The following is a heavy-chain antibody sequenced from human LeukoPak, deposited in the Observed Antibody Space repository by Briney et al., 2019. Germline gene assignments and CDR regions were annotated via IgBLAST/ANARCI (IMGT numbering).Heavy chain of an antibody. CDR2: INHSGST. CDR1: GGSFSGYY. J-gene: IGHJ4*02. V-gene: IGHV4-34*01. CDR3: ARDPYYGSGSYSFDY. D-gene: IGHD3-10*01. Sequence: SETLSLTCAVYGGSFSGYYWSWIRQPPGKGLEWIGEINHSGSTNYNPSLKSRVTISVDTSKNRFSLKLSSVTAADTAVYYCARDPYYGSGSYSFDYWGQGTLVTVSS.